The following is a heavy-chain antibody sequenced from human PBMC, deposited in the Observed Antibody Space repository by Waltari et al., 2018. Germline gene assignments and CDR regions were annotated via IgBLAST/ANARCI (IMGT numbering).Heavy chain of an antibody. J-gene: IGHJ6*02. D-gene: IGHD4-17*01. CDR2: ISHSRST. Sequence: QVQLQQWGAGLLKPSETLSLTCSAYGESLTGYFWCWVLLPPGKGLEWSGEISHSRSTNFTPSLKNRVPISVDTSKRQFSLKLSSVTAADAAVYFCARGPMLDYGDNSGHYYYGLDVWGQGTTVIVSS. CDR3: ARGPMLDYGDNSGHYYYGLDV. CDR1: GESLTGYF. V-gene: IGHV4-34*01.